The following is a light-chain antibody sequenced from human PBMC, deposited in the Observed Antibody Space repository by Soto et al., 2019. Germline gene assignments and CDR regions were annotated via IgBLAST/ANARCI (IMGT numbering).Light chain of an antibody. CDR2: TGS. J-gene: IGKJ4*01. CDR3: HKANSFPLP. CDR1: QGISNW. Sequence: DIQMTQSQSSVSASVGDRVSITCRASQGISNWLAWYQQKPGRAPKLLIYTGSSLQSGVPSRFSGTVSGTDFTLTISSLQPEDVATYYCHKANSFPLPFGGGTKVEIK. V-gene: IGKV1-12*01.